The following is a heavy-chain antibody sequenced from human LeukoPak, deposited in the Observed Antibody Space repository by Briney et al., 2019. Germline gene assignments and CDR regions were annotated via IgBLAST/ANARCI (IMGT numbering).Heavy chain of an antibody. D-gene: IGHD3-10*01. Sequence: PSETLSLTCAVSGGSISSSNWWSWVRQPPGKGLEWIGEIYHSGSTNNNPSLKSRVTISVDTSKNQFSLKLSSVTAADTAVYYCARVSELLYFSLDYWGQGTLVTVSS. J-gene: IGHJ4*02. CDR3: ARVSELLYFSLDY. CDR2: IYHSGST. V-gene: IGHV4-4*02. CDR1: GGSISSSNW.